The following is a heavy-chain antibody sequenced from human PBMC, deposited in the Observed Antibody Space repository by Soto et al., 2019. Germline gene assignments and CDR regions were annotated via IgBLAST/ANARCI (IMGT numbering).Heavy chain of an antibody. CDR3: ARDLAAAGTLPPPEETQANDY. V-gene: IGHV3-66*01. CDR1: GFTVSSNY. D-gene: IGHD6-13*01. Sequence: GGSLRLSCAASGFTVSSNYMSWVRQAPGKGLEWVSVIYSGGSTYYADSVKGRFTISRDNSKNTLYLQMNSLRAEDTAVYYCARDLAAAGTLPPPEETQANDYWGQGTLVTVSS. J-gene: IGHJ4*02. CDR2: IYSGGST.